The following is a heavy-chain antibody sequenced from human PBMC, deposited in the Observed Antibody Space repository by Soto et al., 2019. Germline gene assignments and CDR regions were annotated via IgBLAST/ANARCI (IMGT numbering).Heavy chain of an antibody. Sequence: SQTLSLTCAISGDSVSSNTAAWNWIRQSPSRGLEWLGRAYYRSRWYNDYAVSVKSRITINPDTAKNQISLQVNSVAPEDTAVYYCARDSAGTYYFDYWGQRTTVTVSS. J-gene: IGHJ4*02. CDR2: AYYRSRWYN. D-gene: IGHD6-19*01. CDR1: GDSVSSNTAA. CDR3: ARDSAGTYYFDY. V-gene: IGHV6-1*01.